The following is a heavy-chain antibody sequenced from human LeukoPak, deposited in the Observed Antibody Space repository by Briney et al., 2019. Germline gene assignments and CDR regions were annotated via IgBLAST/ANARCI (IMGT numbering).Heavy chain of an antibody. J-gene: IGHJ5*02. V-gene: IGHV3-23*01. Sequence: GGSLRLSWAASGFTFSSYSMNWVRQAPGKGLEWVSAISGSGGSTYYADSVKGRFTISRDNSKNTLYLQMNSLRAEDTAVYYCAKAIQWTSCYFPLCGVLVTAIPFSWFDPWGQGTLVTVSS. D-gene: IGHD2-21*02. CDR2: ISGSGGST. CDR3: AKAIQWTSCYFPLCGVLVTAIPFSWFDP. CDR1: GFTFSSYS.